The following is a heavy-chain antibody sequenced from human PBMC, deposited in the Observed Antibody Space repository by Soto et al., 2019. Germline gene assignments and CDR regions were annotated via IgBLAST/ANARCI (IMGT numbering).Heavy chain of an antibody. V-gene: IGHV1-69*06. J-gene: IGHJ5*02. Sequence: QVQLVQAGAEVKTPGSSVKVSCKAAGGTFNSYSIDWVRQAPGQGFEWMGGIIPMYGRPNYAQRFQGRVTFSAYKSTNTVYMEVTSLTHDDTAVYYCTRRGRQSANWFDPWGQGTLVTVSS. CDR1: GGTFNSYS. CDR2: IIPMYGRP. CDR3: TRRGRQSANWFDP.